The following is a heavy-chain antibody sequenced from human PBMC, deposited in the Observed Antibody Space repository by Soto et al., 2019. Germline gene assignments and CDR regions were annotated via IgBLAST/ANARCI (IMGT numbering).Heavy chain of an antibody. V-gene: IGHV3-23*01. D-gene: IGHD1-26*01. CDR1: GFTFSSYA. J-gene: IGHJ2*01. CDR3: AKTMGVGATLYWYFDL. Sequence: GGSLRLSCAASGFTFSSYAMSWVRQAPGKGLEWVSAISGSGGSTYYADSVKGRFTISRDNSKNTLYLQMNSLRAEDTAVYYCAKTMGVGATLYWYFDLWGRGTLVTVSS. CDR2: ISGSGGST.